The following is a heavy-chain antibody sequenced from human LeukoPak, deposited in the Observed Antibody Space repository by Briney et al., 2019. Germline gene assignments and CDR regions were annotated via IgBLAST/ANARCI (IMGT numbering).Heavy chain of an antibody. CDR1: GSSFTSYW. Sequence: GESLKISCKGSGSSFTSYWIGWVRQMPGKGLEWMGIIYPGDSDTRYSPSFQGQVTISADKSLSTAYLQWSSLKASDTAMYYCASDRGYLAAAGRYWGQGTLVTVSS. J-gene: IGHJ4*02. CDR3: ASDRGYLAAAGRY. CDR2: IYPGDSDT. D-gene: IGHD6-13*01. V-gene: IGHV5-51*01.